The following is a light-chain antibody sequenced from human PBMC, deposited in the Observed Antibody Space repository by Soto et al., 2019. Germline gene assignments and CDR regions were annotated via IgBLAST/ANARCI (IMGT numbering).Light chain of an antibody. CDR3: QHYNSYSEA. V-gene: IGKV1-5*01. CDR1: QSISSW. CDR2: DAS. J-gene: IGKJ1*01. Sequence: DIHMTQCPSTLSASVVNIFTVTVRASQSISSWLAWYQQKPGKAPKLLIYDASSLESGVPSRFSGSGSETEFSLTIRALQPEDFATYYCQHYNSYSEAFGQGTKVDIK.